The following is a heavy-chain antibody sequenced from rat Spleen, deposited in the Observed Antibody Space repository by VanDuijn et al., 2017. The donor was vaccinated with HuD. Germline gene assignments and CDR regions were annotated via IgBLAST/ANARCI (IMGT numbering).Heavy chain of an antibody. V-gene: IGHV5-25*01. CDR2: ISSDGGRN. J-gene: IGHJ2*01. CDR1: GFTFSSFP. D-gene: IGHD1-12*02. CDR3: ARHGYDGSYYYWDY. Sequence: EVQLVESGGGLVQPGRSLKLSCAASGFTFSSFPMAWVRQAPKKGLEWVAYISSDGGRNFYRDSVKGRFTISRDNARSSLYLHMDSLRSEDTATYYCARHGYDGSYYYWDYWGQGVMVTVSS.